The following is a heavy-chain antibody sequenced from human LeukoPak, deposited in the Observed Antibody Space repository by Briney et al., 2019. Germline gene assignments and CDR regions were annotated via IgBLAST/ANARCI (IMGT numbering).Heavy chain of an antibody. CDR1: LYTFTGYY. J-gene: IGHJ5*02. CDR3: ARSVADSSGYYHWFDP. D-gene: IGHD3-22*01. CDR2: INPNDGDT. V-gene: IGHV1-2*02. Sequence: ASMSVSCTPSLYTFTGYYMHWVRQAPGQGLEWRGWINPNDGDTNYAQKFRGRVTMTRDTSISTAYMELSRLRSDDTAVYFCARSVADSSGYYHWFDPWGQGTLVIVSS.